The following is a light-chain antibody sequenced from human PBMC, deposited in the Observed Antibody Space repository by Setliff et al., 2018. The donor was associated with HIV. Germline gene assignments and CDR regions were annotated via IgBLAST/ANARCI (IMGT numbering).Light chain of an antibody. CDR3: ASWDDSLKVYV. Sequence: QSALTQPPSASGTPGQTVTISCSGSNSNIGTTTVNWYQRLPGAAPKLLIYTNSHRPSGVPDRFSGSKSGTSASLAISGLQSEDEAEYYCASWDDSLKVYVFGSGTKVTVL. CDR1: NSNIGTTT. J-gene: IGLJ1*01. CDR2: TNS. V-gene: IGLV1-44*01.